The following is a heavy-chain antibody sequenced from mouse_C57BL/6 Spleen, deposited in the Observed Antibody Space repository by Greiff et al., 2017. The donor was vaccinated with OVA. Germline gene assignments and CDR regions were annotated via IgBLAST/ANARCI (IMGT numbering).Heavy chain of an antibody. CDR1: GYSFTSYY. D-gene: IGHD1-1*01. CDR2: IYPGSGNT. CDR3: ARSLLREFAY. J-gene: IGHJ3*01. V-gene: IGHV1-66*01. Sequence: QVQLQQSGPELVKPGASVKISCKASGYSFTSYYIHWVKQRPGQGLEWIGWIYPGSGNTKYNEKFKGKATLTADTSSSTAYMQLSSLTSEDSAVYYCARSLLREFAYWGQGTLVTVSA.